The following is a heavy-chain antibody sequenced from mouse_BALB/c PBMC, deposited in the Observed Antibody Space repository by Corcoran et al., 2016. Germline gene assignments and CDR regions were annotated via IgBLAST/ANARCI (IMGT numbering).Heavy chain of an antibody. J-gene: IGHJ4*01. CDR3: TREPYAMDY. Sequence: QIQLVQSGPELKKPGETVKISCKASGYTFTNYGMNWVKQAPGRGFKWMGWINTYTGEPTYTDDFKGRFAFSLETSASTAYLQINNLKNEDTATYFCTREPYAMDYWGQGTSVTVSS. CDR2: INTYTGEP. CDR1: GYTFTNYG. V-gene: IGHV9-3-1*01.